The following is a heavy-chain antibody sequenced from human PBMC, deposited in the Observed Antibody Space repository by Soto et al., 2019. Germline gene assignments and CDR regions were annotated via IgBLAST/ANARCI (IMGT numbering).Heavy chain of an antibody. J-gene: IGHJ6*02. CDR3: ARHLRLDSSGKRDTSYYYYYGMDV. CDR1: GYSFTSYW. V-gene: IGHV5-51*01. D-gene: IGHD6-19*01. CDR2: TYPGDSDT. Sequence: GESLKISCKGSGYSFTSYWIGWVRQMPGKGLEWMGITYPGDSDTRYSPSFQGQVTISADKSISTAYLQWSSLKASDTAMYYCARHLRLDSSGKRDTSYYYYYGMDVWGQGTTVTVSS.